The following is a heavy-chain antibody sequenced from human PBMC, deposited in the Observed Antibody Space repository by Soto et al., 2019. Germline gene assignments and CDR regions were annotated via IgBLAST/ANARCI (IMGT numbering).Heavy chain of an antibody. CDR3: AKEKGEGDYYYYYYMDV. CDR1: GFTFSSYA. D-gene: IGHD3-16*01. J-gene: IGHJ6*03. CDR2: ISGSGGST. Sequence: EVQLLESGGGLVQPGGSLRLSCAASGFTFSSYAMSWVRQAPGKGLEWVSAISGSGGSTYYADSVKGRFTISRDNSKNTLYLQMNSLRAEDTAVYYCAKEKGEGDYYYYYYMDVWGKGTTVTVSS. V-gene: IGHV3-23*01.